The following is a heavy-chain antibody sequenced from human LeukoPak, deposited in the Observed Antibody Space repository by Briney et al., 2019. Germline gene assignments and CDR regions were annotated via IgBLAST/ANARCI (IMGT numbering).Heavy chain of an antibody. CDR1: GFTFSTYA. Sequence: GGSLRLSCAASGFTFSTYAMTWVRQAPGKGLEWVSDISWNSGSIGYADSVKGRFTISRDNAKNSLYLQMNSLRAEDTALYYCAKGDCSSTSCYVDYWGQGTLVTVSS. J-gene: IGHJ4*02. CDR3: AKGDCSSTSCYVDY. CDR2: ISWNSGSI. D-gene: IGHD2-2*01. V-gene: IGHV3-9*01.